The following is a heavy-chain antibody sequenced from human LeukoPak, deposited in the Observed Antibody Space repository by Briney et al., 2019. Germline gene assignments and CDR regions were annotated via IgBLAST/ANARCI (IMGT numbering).Heavy chain of an antibody. D-gene: IGHD3-10*01. Sequence: SVKVSCKASGGTFSSYAISWVRQAPGQGLEWMGGIIPIFGTANYAQKFQGRVTMTEDTSTDTAYMELSSLRSEDTAVYYCATMGSGSYSRDAFDIWGQGTMVTVSS. CDR2: IIPIFGTA. V-gene: IGHV1-69*06. J-gene: IGHJ3*02. CDR1: GGTFSSYA. CDR3: ATMGSGSYSRDAFDI.